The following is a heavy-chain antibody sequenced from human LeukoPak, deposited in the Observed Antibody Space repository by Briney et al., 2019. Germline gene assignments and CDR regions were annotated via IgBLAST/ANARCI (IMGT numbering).Heavy chain of an antibody. J-gene: IGHJ3*02. CDR3: ARGAVAGSRISNDAFDI. V-gene: IGHV3-21*01. CDR2: ISSSSSYI. Sequence: PGGSLRLSCAASGFPFSSYAMSWVRQAPGKGLEWVSSISSSSSYIYYADSVKGRFTISRDNAKNSLYLQMNSLRAEDTAVYYCARGAVAGSRISNDAFDIWGQGTMVTVSS. CDR1: GFPFSSYA. D-gene: IGHD6-19*01.